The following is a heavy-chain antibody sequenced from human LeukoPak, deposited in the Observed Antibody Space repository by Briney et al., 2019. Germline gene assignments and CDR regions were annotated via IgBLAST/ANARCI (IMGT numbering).Heavy chain of an antibody. CDR1: GGSISSSDYY. D-gene: IGHD3-10*01. J-gene: IGHJ3*02. CDR3: ARQRGWGNWAFDI. V-gene: IGHV4-39*01. CDR2: IYYSGKT. Sequence: SETLSLTCTVSGGSISSSDYYWGWIRQPPGEGLEWIATIYYSGKTYYNPSLKSRVTISVDTSNNQFSLRLRSVTAADTTVYYCARQRGWGNWAFDIWGQGTVVTVSS.